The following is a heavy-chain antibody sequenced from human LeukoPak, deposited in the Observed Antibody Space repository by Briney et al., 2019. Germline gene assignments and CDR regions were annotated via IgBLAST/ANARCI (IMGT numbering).Heavy chain of an antibody. V-gene: IGHV4-34*01. D-gene: IGHD3-10*01. CDR3: TGGGLVRGLLHWFGP. CDR1: GGSFSGYY. Sequence: SETLSLTCAVYGGSFSGYYWSWIRQPPGKGLEWIGEINHSGSTNYNPSLKSRVTISVDTSKNQFSLKLSSVTAADTAVYYCTGGGLVRGLLHWFGPWGQGTLVTVSS. J-gene: IGHJ5*02. CDR2: INHSGST.